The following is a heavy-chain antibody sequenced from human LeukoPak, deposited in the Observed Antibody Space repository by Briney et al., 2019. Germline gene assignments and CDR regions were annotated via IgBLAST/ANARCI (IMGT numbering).Heavy chain of an antibody. CDR2: MNPNSGNT. D-gene: IGHD3-16*01. CDR3: ARVLSRRRPTQDTFAGY. V-gene: IGHV1-8*01. J-gene: IGHJ4*02. Sequence: GASVKVSCKASGYTFTSYDINWVRQATGQGLEWMGWMNPNSGNTGYAQKFQGRVTMTRNTSISTAYMELSSLRSEDTAVYYCARVLSRRRPTQDTFAGYWGQGTLVTASS. CDR1: GYTFTSYD.